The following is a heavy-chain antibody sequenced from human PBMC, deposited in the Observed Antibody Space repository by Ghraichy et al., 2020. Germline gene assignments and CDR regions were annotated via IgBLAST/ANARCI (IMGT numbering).Heavy chain of an antibody. Sequence: ASVKVSCTASGYTFTSYDINWVRQATGQGLEWVGWMSPNSGNTGYAQKFQGRVTLTRDTSISTAYMELTSLTSEDTAVYYCARNPRATGWFDPWGQGTLVTVSS. CDR2: MSPNSGNT. CDR3: ARNPRATGWFDP. J-gene: IGHJ5*02. CDR1: GYTFTSYD. D-gene: IGHD3-10*01. V-gene: IGHV1-8*01.